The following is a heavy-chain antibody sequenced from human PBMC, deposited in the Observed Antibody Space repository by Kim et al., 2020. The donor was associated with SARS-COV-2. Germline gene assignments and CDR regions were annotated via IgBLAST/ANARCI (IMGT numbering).Heavy chain of an antibody. CDR1: GGSISSNSYY. CDR3: ARHPPGQYYGMDV. J-gene: IGHJ6*02. CDR2: IYYSGST. V-gene: IGHV4-39*01. Sequence: SETLSLTCKVSGGSISSNSYYWGWIRQPPGKGLEWIGSIYYSGSTYYNPSLKSRGTISVDTSKNQFSLKLTSVTAADTAVYYCARHPPGQYYGMDVWGQGTTVTVSS.